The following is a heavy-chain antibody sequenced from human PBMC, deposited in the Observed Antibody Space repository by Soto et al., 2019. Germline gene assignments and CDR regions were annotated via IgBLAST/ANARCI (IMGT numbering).Heavy chain of an antibody. V-gene: IGHV4-4*07. J-gene: IGHJ4*02. CDR3: AXASRCKSEYECFAWLDF. Sequence: PSETLSLTCTVSGGSISSLYWAWIRQPAGKGLEWIGRIFPSGDSNYNPSLTSRVSMSLDTSKNQFSLTVSSVTAADTAVYYCAXASRCKSEYECFAWLDFWGQGILVTVSS. CDR2: IFPSGDS. CDR1: GGSISSLY. D-gene: IGHD6-6*01.